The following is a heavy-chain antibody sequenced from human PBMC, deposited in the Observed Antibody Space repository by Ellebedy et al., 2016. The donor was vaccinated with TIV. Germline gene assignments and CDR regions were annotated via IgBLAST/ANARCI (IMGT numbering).Heavy chain of an antibody. CDR2: INPSGGST. V-gene: IGHV1-46*01. D-gene: IGHD4-17*01. CDR3: ARTTVTTEGGYYYGMDV. Sequence: ASVKVSCXASGYTFTSYYMHWVRQAPGQGLEWMGIINPSGGSTSYAQKFQGRVTMTRDTSTSTVYMELSSLRSEDTAVYYCARTTVTTEGGYYYGMDVWGQGTTVTVSS. J-gene: IGHJ6*02. CDR1: GYTFTSYY.